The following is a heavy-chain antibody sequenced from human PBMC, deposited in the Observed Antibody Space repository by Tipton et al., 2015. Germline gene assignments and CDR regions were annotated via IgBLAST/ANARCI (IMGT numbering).Heavy chain of an antibody. Sequence: LRLSCTVSDGSISAYYWSWIRQPPGKGLEWIGFIYYSGTSIYSPSLEGRVTISVDTSKTQFSLKMSSVTAADTAVYYCACQDYDLLSRDYPAIDYWGQGTLVIVSS. D-gene: IGHD3-3*01. CDR1: DGSISAYY. CDR3: ACQDYDLLSRDYPAIDY. V-gene: IGHV4-59*08. J-gene: IGHJ4*02. CDR2: IYYSGTS.